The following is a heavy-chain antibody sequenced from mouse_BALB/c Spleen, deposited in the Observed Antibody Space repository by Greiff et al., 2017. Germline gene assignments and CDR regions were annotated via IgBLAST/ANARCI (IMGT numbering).Heavy chain of an antibody. J-gene: IGHJ2*01. CDR1: GFNIKDYY. CDR2: IDPENGDT. D-gene: IGHD2-14*01. V-gene: IGHV14-4*02. Sequence: VHVKQSGAELVRSGASVKLSCTASGFNIKDYYMHWVKQRPEQGLEWIGWIDPENGDTEYAPKFQGKATMTADTSSNTAYLQLSSLTSEDTAVYYCRGGYDGFDYWGQGTTLTVSS. CDR3: RGGYDGFDY.